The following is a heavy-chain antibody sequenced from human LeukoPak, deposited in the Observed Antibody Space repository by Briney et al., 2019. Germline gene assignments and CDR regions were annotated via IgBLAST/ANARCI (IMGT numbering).Heavy chain of an antibody. V-gene: IGHV3-23*01. J-gene: IGHJ6*03. CDR2: ISGSGGDS. Sequence: GASLTLSCAASGFTFGRYAMSSVRQAPGKWLESVSIISGSGGDSYYADSMKGRFTISTDKAKNTVYLQMNSLRAEDTSVYVCARAYYYKANVWRKGTT. CDR3: ARAYYYKANV. CDR1: GFTFGRYA.